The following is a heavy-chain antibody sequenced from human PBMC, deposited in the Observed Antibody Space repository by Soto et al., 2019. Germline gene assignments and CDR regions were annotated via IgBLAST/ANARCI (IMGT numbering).Heavy chain of an antibody. D-gene: IGHD3-10*02. Sequence: VQLVESGGGLVQPGGSLRLSCVASGFSLANYPMNWVRQTPGKGLEWISYSSPRGDTIYYADSVEGRFTISRDNARNSLSLHMSSLRDEDSALYYCAKGPHTNVGGPYYFESWGQGVPVTVSS. CDR1: GFSLANYP. J-gene: IGHJ4*02. CDR3: AKGPHTNVGGPYYFES. V-gene: IGHV3-48*02. CDR2: SSPRGDTI.